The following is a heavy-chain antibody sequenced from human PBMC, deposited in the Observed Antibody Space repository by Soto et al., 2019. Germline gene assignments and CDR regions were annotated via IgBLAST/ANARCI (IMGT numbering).Heavy chain of an antibody. CDR3: ALVDTAMALDY. CDR2: IYWDDDK. CDR1: GFSLSTSGVG. D-gene: IGHD5-18*01. V-gene: IGHV2-5*02. Sequence: QITLKESGPTLVKPTQTLTLTCTFSGFSLSTSGVGVGWIRQPPGKALEWLALIYWDDDKRYSPSLKSRLTITKDTSKNPVVLTMTNMDPVDTATYYCALVDTAMALDYWGQGTLVTVSS. J-gene: IGHJ4*02.